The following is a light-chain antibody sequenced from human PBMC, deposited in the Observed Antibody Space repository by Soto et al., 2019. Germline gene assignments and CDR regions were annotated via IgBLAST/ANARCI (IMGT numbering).Light chain of an antibody. Sequence: QSALTQPASVSASPGQSITVSCTGTSSDIGAYNYVSWYQQHPGKAPKLMIYEVSNRPSGVSNRFSASKSGNTASLTISGLQAEDEAAYFCSSYTSSSTVVFGGGTKLTVL. CDR3: SSYTSSSTVV. V-gene: IGLV2-14*01. CDR1: SSDIGAYNY. CDR2: EVS. J-gene: IGLJ3*02.